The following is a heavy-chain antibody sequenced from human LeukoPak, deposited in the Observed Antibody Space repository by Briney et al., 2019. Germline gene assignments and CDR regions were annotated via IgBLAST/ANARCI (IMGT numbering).Heavy chain of an antibody. CDR1: GFTLSSYG. CDR3: ATPMLSDDAFDI. V-gene: IGHV3-30*02. J-gene: IGHJ3*02. D-gene: IGHD3-16*02. CDR2: IRYDGSNK. Sequence: GGALRLSCVASGFTLSSYGMHWVRQAPGQGLEGVAFIRYDGSNKYYADSVKGRFTISRDNSKNTLYLQMNSLRAEDTAVYYCATPMLSDDAFDIWGQGTMVTVSS.